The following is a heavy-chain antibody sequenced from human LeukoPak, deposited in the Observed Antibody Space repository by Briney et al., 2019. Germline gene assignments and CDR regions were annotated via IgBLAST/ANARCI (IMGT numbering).Heavy chain of an antibody. CDR2: IHYSGAA. J-gene: IGHJ1*01. CDR1: GGSISSYY. CDR3: ARHRSPLESFHH. D-gene: IGHD3-3*01. Sequence: SETLSLTCTVSGGSISSYYWSWIRQPPGKGLEWIGYIHYSGAANYNPSLKSRVTMSVDTSKDQFSLKLSSVNAADTAMYYCARHRSPLESFHHWGQGTLVTVSS. V-gene: IGHV4-59*08.